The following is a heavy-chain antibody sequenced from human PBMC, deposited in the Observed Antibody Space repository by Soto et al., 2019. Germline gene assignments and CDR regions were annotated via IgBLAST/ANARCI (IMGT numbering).Heavy chain of an antibody. CDR1: GFTFSSYA. D-gene: IGHD3-22*01. CDR2: ISGSGGST. CDR3: AKSGFYYDSSGYYYD. V-gene: IGHV3-23*01. J-gene: IGHJ4*02. Sequence: HPGGPLRLSCAASGFTFSSYAMSWVRQAPGKGLEWVSAISGSGGSTYYADSVKGRFTISRDNSKNTLYLQMNSLRAEDTAVYYCAKSGFYYDSSGYYYDWGQGTLVTVSS.